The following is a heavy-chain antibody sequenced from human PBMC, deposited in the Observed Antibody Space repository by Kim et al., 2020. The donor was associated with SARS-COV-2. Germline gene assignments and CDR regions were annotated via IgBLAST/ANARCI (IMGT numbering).Heavy chain of an antibody. Sequence: SETLSLTCTVSGGSISSGGYYWSWIRQHPGKGLEWIGYIYYSGSTYYNPSLKSRVTISVDTSKNQFSLKLSSVTAADTAVYYCARAEYSSRGEYFDLWGRGTLVTVSS. CDR3: ARAEYSSRGEYFDL. CDR2: IYYSGST. V-gene: IGHV4-31*03. D-gene: IGHD6-13*01. CDR1: GGSISSGGYY. J-gene: IGHJ2*01.